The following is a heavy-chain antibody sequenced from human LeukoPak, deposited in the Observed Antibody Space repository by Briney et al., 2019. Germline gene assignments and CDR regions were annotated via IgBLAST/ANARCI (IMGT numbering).Heavy chain of an antibody. J-gene: IGHJ4*02. D-gene: IGHD2-2*03. CDR3: ARDHGYCSSTSCYPSFDY. CDR2: IIPIFGTA. Sequence: ASVKVSCKASGGTFSSYAISWVRQAPGQGLEWMEGIIPIFGTANYAQKFQGRVTITADESTSTAYMELSSLRSEDTAVYYCARDHGYCSSTSCYPSFDYWGQGTLVTVSS. CDR1: GGTFSSYA. V-gene: IGHV1-69*13.